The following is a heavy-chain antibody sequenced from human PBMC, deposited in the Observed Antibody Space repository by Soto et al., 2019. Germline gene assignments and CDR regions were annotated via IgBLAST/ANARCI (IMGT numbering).Heavy chain of an antibody. D-gene: IGHD2-21*02. J-gene: IGHJ5*02. V-gene: IGHV1-58*02. CDR2: IVVGTGNT. Sequence: QMPLVQSGPEVKKPGTSVKVSCKASGFNFGSSAIQWVRQARGHRLEWIGWIVVGTGNTNYAHKFQERVTITMDMSTIKDYMDLSSMISEDTAVYHFAAARLPIDRYKSLDPWGLGTLVTVSS. CDR1: GFNFGSSA. CDR3: AAARLPIDRYKSLDP.